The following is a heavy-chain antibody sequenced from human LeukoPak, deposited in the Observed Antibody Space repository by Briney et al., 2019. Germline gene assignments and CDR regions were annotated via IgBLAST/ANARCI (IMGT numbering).Heavy chain of an antibody. CDR2: IDPSDSYT. CDR1: GYSFTSHW. D-gene: IGHD2-21*02. V-gene: IGHV5-10-1*01. J-gene: IGHJ4*02. CDR3: ARLGIGGDCCPDY. Sequence: GESLKISCKGSGYSFTSHWISWVRPMPGKGLEWMGRIDPSDSYTNYSPSFQGHVTISADKSISTAYLQWSSLKASDTAMYYCARLGIGGDCCPDYWGQGTLVTVSS.